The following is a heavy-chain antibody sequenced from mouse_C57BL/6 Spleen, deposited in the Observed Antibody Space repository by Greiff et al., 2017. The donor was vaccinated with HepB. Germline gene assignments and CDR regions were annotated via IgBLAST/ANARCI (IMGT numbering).Heavy chain of an antibody. J-gene: IGHJ3*01. CDR1: GYTFTEYT. CDR2: FYPGSGSI. Sequence: VKLMESGAELVKPGASVKLSCKASGYTFTEYTIHWVKQRSGQGLEWIGWFYPGSGSIKYNEKFKDKATLTADKSSSTVYMELSRLTSEDSAVYFCARHEEAPWPFAYWGQGTLVTVSA. CDR3: ARHEEAPWPFAY. V-gene: IGHV1-62-2*01.